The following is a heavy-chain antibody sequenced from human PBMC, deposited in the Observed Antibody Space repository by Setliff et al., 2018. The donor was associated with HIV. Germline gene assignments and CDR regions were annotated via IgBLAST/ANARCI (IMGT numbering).Heavy chain of an antibody. CDR2: ISYTGIT. J-gene: IGHJ4*02. D-gene: IGHD6-19*01. V-gene: IGHV4-39*01. Sequence: SETLSLTCTVSGGSISRGSYSWGWIRQPPGKGLEWIGSISYTGITNYNPSLKSRVTISGGTSQNQFSLKLTSVTAADTAVYYCARLRQWLAFFDSWGQGTLVTVSS. CDR1: GGSISRGSYS. CDR3: ARLRQWLAFFDS.